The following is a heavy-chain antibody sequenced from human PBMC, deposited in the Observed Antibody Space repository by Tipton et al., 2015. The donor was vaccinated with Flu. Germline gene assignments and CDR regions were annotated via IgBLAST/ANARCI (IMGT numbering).Heavy chain of an antibody. Sequence: QLVQSGGGLIQPGGSLRLSFAASGFTVSSNYMSWARQAPGKGLEWVSVIYSGGSTYYADSVKGRFTISRDNSKNTLYLQMNSLRAEDTAVYYCARGPREGNGYFDYWGQGTLVTVSS. CDR3: ARGPREGNGYFDY. CDR1: GFTVSSNY. D-gene: IGHD2-8*01. CDR2: IYSGGST. J-gene: IGHJ4*02. V-gene: IGHV3-53*01.